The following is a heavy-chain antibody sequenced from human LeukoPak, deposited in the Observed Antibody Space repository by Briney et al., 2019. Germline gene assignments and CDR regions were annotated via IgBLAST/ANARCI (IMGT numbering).Heavy chain of an antibody. CDR3: ARYGYGDFFFDY. V-gene: IGHV4-34*01. J-gene: IGHJ4*02. CDR2: INHSGST. CDR1: GGSFSGYY. D-gene: IGHD4-17*01. Sequence: KPSETLSLTCAVYGGSFSGYYWSWIRQPPGKGLEWIGEINHSGSTNYNPSLKSRVTISVDTSKNQFSLKLSSVTAADTAVYYCARYGYGDFFFDYWGQGTLVTVSS.